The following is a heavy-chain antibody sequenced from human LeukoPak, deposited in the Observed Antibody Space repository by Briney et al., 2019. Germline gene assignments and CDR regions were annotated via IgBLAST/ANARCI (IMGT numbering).Heavy chain of an antibody. CDR3: ARDVDSSSSWFDP. J-gene: IGHJ5*02. Sequence: PSQTLSLTCTVSGGSISSGGYYWSWIRQPPGKGLEWIGYIYHSGSTYYNPSLRSRVTISVDRSKNQFSLKLSSVTAADTAVYYCARDVDSSSSWFDPWGQGTLVTVSS. V-gene: IGHV4-30-2*01. D-gene: IGHD6-6*01. CDR1: GGSISSGGYY. CDR2: IYHSGST.